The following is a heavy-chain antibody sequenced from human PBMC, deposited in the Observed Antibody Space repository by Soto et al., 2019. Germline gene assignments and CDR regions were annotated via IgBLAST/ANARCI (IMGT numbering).Heavy chain of an antibody. J-gene: IGHJ5*02. V-gene: IGHV4-39*02. CDR2: LYYTGRT. D-gene: IGHD3-10*01. CDR3: ARRLARGVIGWFDP. Sequence: NPSETLSLTCTVSGGSISSGTYYWGWIRQPPGKGLEWIGSLYYTGRTYYSPSLKSRVTISVDTSKNHSSLNLTSVTAADTAVYYCARRLARGVIGWFDPWGQGTLVTVSS. CDR1: GGSISSGTYY.